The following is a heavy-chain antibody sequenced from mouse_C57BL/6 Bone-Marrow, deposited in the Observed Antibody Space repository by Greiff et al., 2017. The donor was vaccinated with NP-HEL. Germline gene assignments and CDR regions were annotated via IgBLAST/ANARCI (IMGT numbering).Heavy chain of an antibody. Sequence: VQLQQPGAELVKPGASVKLSCKASGYTFTSYWMQWVKQRPGQGLEWIGEIDPSDSYTNYNQKFKGKATLTVDTSSSTAYIQLSSLTSEDSAGYYCARDGRGYDYPYWYFDVWGTGTTVTVSS. CDR1: GYTFTSYW. D-gene: IGHD2-4*01. CDR2: IDPSDSYT. V-gene: IGHV1-50*01. J-gene: IGHJ1*03. CDR3: ARDGRGYDYPYWYFDV.